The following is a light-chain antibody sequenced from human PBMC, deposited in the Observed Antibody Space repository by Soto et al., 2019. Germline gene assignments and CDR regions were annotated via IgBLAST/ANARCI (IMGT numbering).Light chain of an antibody. J-gene: IGKJ3*01. CDR1: QSVRDSF. V-gene: IGKV3-20*01. CDR2: GAS. CDR3: QQYGSSPGLFT. Sequence: EIVLTQSPDTLSLSPGERAALSCRASQSVRDSFLAWYQQKPGQSPRLLIYGASTRATGIPDRFSGSGSGTDFTLTISRLEPEDFAVYYCQQYGSSPGLFTFGPGTKVDIK.